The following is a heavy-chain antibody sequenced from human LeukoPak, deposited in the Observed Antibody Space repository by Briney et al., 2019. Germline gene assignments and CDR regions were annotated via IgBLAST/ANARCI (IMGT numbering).Heavy chain of an antibody. D-gene: IGHD2/OR15-2a*01. CDR1: GGSISSYY. CDR3: AGHHPRNTVDF. CDR2: IYYSGST. J-gene: IGHJ4*02. Sequence: SSETLSLTGTVSGGSISSYYWRWIRQPPGKGLEWIGYIYYSGSTNYNPPLKSRVTISVDTSKNQFSLKLSSVTAADTAVYYCAGHHPRNTVDFWGQGTLVTVSS. V-gene: IGHV4-59*08.